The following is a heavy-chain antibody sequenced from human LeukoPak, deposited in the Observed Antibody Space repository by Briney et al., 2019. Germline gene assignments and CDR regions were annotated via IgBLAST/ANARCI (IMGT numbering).Heavy chain of an antibody. CDR2: ISASGGST. CDR1: GFTFSSSA. V-gene: IGHV3-23*01. D-gene: IGHD1-7*01. CDR3: ARSPDWNSQIPTYYFDY. J-gene: IGHJ4*02. Sequence: GGSLRLSCAASGFTFSSSAMSWVRQVPGKGLEWVSGISASGGSTSYADSVRGRFTISRDNSKNTLYVQMNSLRAEDTAVYYCARSPDWNSQIPTYYFDYWGQGTLVTVSS.